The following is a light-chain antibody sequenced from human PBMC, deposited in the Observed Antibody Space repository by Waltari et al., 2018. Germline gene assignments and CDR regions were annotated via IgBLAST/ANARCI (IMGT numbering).Light chain of an antibody. Sequence: DIQMTQSPSSLSASVGDRVIITCRASQSISRYLNWYQQKPGEAPKLLIYAASSLQSVVPSTFSGAGSGTEFTLTISSLQPEDFATYFCQQSYIPPITFGQGTRLDIK. CDR2: AAS. J-gene: IGKJ5*01. CDR1: QSISRY. CDR3: QQSYIPPIT. V-gene: IGKV1-39*01.